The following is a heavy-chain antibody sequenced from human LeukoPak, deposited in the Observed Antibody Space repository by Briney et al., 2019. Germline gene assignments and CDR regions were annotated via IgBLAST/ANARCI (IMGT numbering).Heavy chain of an antibody. CDR3: ARISAELVEIFDP. J-gene: IGHJ5*02. CDR2: IYYTGSA. CDR1: GGSISSGNYY. D-gene: IGHD6-6*01. Sequence: SSETLSLTCTVSGGSISSGNYYWSWIRQHPGKGLERIAYIYYTGSAYYNESLKSRVLISVDTSKNQFSLNLNSVTAADTAVYYCARISAELVEIFDPWGQGTLVTVSS. V-gene: IGHV4-31*03.